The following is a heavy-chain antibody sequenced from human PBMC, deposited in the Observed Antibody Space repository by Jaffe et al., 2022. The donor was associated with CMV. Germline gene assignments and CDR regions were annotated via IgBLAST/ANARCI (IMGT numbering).Heavy chain of an antibody. CDR3: ARINRSSSWYDWFDP. D-gene: IGHD6-13*01. J-gene: IGHJ5*02. CDR1: GFSLSTSGMC. CDR2: IDWDDDK. Sequence: QVTLRESGPALVKPTQTLTLTCTFSGFSLSTSGMCVSWIRQPPGKALEWLALIDWDDDKYYSTSLKTRLTISKDTSKNQVVLTMTNMDPVDTATYYCARINRSSSWYDWFDPWGQGTLVTVSS. V-gene: IGHV2-70*01.